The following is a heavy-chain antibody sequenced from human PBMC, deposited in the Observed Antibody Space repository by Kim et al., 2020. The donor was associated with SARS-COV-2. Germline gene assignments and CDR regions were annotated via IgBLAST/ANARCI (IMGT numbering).Heavy chain of an antibody. D-gene: IGHD3-10*01. J-gene: IGHJ4*02. Sequence: GGSLRLSCAASGFTFSSYAMHWVRQAPGKGLEWVAVISYDGSNKYYADSVKGRFTISRDNSKNTLYLQMNSLRAEDTAVYYCARDRGYYGSGSYLFDYWGQGTLVTVSS. V-gene: IGHV3-30*04. CDR1: GFTFSSYA. CDR2: ISYDGSNK. CDR3: ARDRGYYGSGSYLFDY.